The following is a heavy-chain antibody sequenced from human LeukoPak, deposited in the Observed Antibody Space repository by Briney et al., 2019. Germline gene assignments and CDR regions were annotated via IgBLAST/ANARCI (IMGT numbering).Heavy chain of an antibody. Sequence: PSETLSLTCTVSGGSISSYYRSWIRQPPGKGLEWIGYIYYSGSTNYNPSLKSRVTISVDTSKNQFSLKLSSVTAADTAVYYCARGPGYSYGEGYYYYGTDVWGQGTTVTVSS. D-gene: IGHD5-18*01. CDR3: ARGPGYSYGEGYYYYGTDV. CDR2: IYYSGST. CDR1: GGSISSYY. V-gene: IGHV4-59*01. J-gene: IGHJ6*02.